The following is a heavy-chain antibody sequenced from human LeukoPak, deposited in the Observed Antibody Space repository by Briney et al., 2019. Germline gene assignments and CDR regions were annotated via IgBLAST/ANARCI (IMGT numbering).Heavy chain of an antibody. V-gene: IGHV1-2*02. J-gene: IGHJ4*02. D-gene: IGHD2-15*01. CDR3: ARDLCHGGSCFHFDS. CDR1: GYTFTYYY. CDR2: INPDSGAT. Sequence: GASVKVSCKTSGYTFTYYYVHWVRQAPGQGLEWLTWINPDSGATNFAQRFQGRVTMTRDTSVNTVHMELNRLRSDDTAVYYCARDLCHGGSCFHFDSWGQGTLVTVSS.